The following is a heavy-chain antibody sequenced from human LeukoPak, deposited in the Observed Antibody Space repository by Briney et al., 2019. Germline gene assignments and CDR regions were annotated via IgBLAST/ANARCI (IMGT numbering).Heavy chain of an antibody. V-gene: IGHV5-51*01. CDR1: GSSFTSYW. D-gene: IGHD5-24*01. Sequence: GESLKISCQGSGSSFTSYWIGWVRRLPGKGLEWMGIIYPGDSDTRYSPSFQGQVTISADKSISTAYLQWSSLKASDTAMYYCARHSITSFDYWGQGTLVTVSS. CDR2: IYPGDSDT. J-gene: IGHJ4*02. CDR3: ARHSITSFDY.